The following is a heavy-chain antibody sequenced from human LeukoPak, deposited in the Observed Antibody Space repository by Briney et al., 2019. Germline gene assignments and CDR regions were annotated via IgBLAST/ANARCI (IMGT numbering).Heavy chain of an antibody. CDR1: GYTFTIYY. Sequence: ASVTVSCTASGYTFTIYYMHWVRQAPGQGLEWIGIINPSGGSTSYAQKFQGRVTMTRDTSTSTVYMELSSLRSEDTAVYYCAREVLMVYAFYYYYGMDVWGQGTTVTVSS. CDR3: AREVLMVYAFYYYYGMDV. CDR2: INPSGGST. D-gene: IGHD2-8*01. J-gene: IGHJ6*02. V-gene: IGHV1-46*01.